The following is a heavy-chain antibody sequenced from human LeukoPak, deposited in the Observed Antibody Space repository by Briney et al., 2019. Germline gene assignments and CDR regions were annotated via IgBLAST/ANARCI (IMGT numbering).Heavy chain of an antibody. D-gene: IGHD5-18*01. CDR1: GGSISNYY. V-gene: IGHV4-4*07. Sequence: SETLSLTCAVSGGSISNYYWSWSRQPAGMGLEWLGRIYFTGGTIYNPSLTSRVTMSLDTSKRQFSLKLDSVTAADTAVYYCVRNVDTFFDYWGQGTLVTVSS. J-gene: IGHJ4*02. CDR2: IYFTGGT. CDR3: VRNVDTFFDY.